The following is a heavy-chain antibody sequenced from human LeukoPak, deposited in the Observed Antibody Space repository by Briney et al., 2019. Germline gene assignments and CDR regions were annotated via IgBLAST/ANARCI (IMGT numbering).Heavy chain of an antibody. V-gene: IGHV4-39*01. Sequence: SETLSLTCTVSGGSISSSSYYWGWIRQPPGKGLEWIGSIYYSGSTYYNPSLKSRVTISVDTSKNQFSLKLSSVTAADTAVYYCARNSGLSGTKSLLDYWGQGTLVTVSS. CDR1: GGSISSSSYY. J-gene: IGHJ4*02. CDR2: IYYSGST. D-gene: IGHD1-26*01. CDR3: ARNSGLSGTKSLLDY.